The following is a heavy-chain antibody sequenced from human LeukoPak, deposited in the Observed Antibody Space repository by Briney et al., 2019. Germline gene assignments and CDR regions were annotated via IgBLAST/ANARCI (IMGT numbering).Heavy chain of an antibody. CDR2: IRYDGSNK. J-gene: IGHJ3*02. CDR1: GFTFSSYG. V-gene: IGHV3-30*02. Sequence: PGGSLRLSCAASGFTFSSYGMHWVRQAPGKGLEWVAFIRYDGSNKYYADSVKGRFTISRDNSKNTLYLQMNSLRAEDTAVYYCARGGSGSYKAPNDPHGAFDIWGQGTMVTVSS. CDR3: ARGGSGSYKAPNDPHGAFDI. D-gene: IGHD1-1*01.